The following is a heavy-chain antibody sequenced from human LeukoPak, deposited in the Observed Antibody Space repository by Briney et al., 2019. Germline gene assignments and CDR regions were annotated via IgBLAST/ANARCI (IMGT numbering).Heavy chain of an antibody. Sequence: SVKVSCKASGGTFSSYAISWVRQAPGQGLEWMGGIIPIFGTANYAQKFQGRVTITADESTSTAYMELSSLRSEDTAVYYCARDFWSGYSLDYWGQGTLVTVSS. CDR1: GGTFSSYA. CDR3: ARDFWSGYSLDY. J-gene: IGHJ4*02. V-gene: IGHV1-69*13. CDR2: IIPIFGTA. D-gene: IGHD3-3*01.